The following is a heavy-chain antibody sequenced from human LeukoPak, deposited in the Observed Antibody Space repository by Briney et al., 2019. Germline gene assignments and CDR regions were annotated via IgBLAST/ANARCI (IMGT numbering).Heavy chain of an antibody. CDR1: GYRFTNYW. D-gene: IGHD3-22*01. Sequence: GVSLKISWKGFGYRFTNYWIGWVRQVPGKGLEWMGFIYPGDSDTSYSPSFQGQVTISADKSITTAYLQWSSLKASDSAMYYCARNKRTLYDSSGYYSPTAFDCWGQGTLVTVSS. CDR3: ARNKRTLYDSSGYYSPTAFDC. CDR2: IYPGDSDT. J-gene: IGHJ4*02. V-gene: IGHV5-51*01.